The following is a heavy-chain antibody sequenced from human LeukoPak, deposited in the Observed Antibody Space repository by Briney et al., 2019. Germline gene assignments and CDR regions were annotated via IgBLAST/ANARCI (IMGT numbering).Heavy chain of an antibody. CDR1: GFTFSSYA. V-gene: IGHV3-23*01. Sequence: EGSLRLSCAASGFTFSSYAMSWVRQAPGKGLEWVSTITGSGGSTYYADSVKGRFTISTDNSKNTLYLQMNSLRAEDTAVYYCAKPPPDSSSWLFDYWGQGTLVTVSS. J-gene: IGHJ4*02. CDR3: AKPPPDSSSWLFDY. CDR2: ITGSGGST. D-gene: IGHD6-13*01.